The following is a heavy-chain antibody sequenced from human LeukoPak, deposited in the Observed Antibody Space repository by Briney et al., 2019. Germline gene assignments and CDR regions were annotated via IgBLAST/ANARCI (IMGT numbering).Heavy chain of an antibody. J-gene: IGHJ5*02. Sequence: SVKVSCKASGGTFSTYAISWVRQAPGQGLEWMGRIIPALDIANYAQEFQGRVTITADESMTTAFMELSSLRSEDTAVYYCVRDELDTVLVTRGFDPWGQGTLVTVSS. D-gene: IGHD5-18*01. CDR1: GGTFSTYA. CDR2: IIPALDIA. V-gene: IGHV1-69*04. CDR3: VRDELDTVLVTRGFDP.